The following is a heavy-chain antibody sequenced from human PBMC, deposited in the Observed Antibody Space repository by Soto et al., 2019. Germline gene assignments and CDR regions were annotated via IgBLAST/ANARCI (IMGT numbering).Heavy chain of an antibody. CDR2: IIPIFGTT. D-gene: IGHD3-10*01. Sequence: SVKVSCKASGGTFSSYAISWVRQAPGQGLQWMGGIIPIFGTTNYAQKFQGRVTITADKSTSTAYMELSSLRSEDTAVYYCARSYYGSGSYYNRYYYYGMDVWGQGTTVTVSS. J-gene: IGHJ6*02. CDR3: ARSYYGSGSYYNRYYYYGMDV. CDR1: GGTFSSYA. V-gene: IGHV1-69*06.